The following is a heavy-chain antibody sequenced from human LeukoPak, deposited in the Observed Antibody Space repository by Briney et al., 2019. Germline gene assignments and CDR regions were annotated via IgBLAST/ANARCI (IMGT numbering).Heavy chain of an antibody. CDR1: CGYIHHLY. D-gene: IGHD6-19*01. J-gene: IGHJ4*02. V-gene: IGHV4-59*08. CDR3: ARRSSGWNKYYFDY. CDR2: IYYSGST. Sequence: SETLSVIRTVFCGYIHHLYCRWSRQSPEKGLEWIGYIYYSGSTYYNPSLTSRVTISVDTSKHQFSLRLTSVTAADTAVYYCARRSSGWNKYYFDYWGQGTLVTVSP.